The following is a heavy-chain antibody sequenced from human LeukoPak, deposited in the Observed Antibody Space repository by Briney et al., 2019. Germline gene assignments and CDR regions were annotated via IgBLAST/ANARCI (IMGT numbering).Heavy chain of an antibody. V-gene: IGHV4-4*07. CDR2: IYTSGST. CDR3: ARGLGGCGELSFDY. D-gene: IGHD3-10*01. J-gene: IGHJ4*02. CDR1: GGSISSYY. Sequence: PSETLSLTCTFSGGSISSYYWSWIRQPAGKGLEWIGRIYTSGSTNYNPSLKSRVTISVDTSKNQFSLKLSSVTAADTAVYYCARGLGGCGELSFDYWGQGTLVTVSS.